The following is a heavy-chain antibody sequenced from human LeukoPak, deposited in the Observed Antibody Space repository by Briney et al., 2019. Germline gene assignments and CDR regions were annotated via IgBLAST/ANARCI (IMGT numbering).Heavy chain of an antibody. CDR2: ISGSGGST. V-gene: IGHV3-23*01. CDR3: AKDPSSGYYFDY. CDR1: GFTFSSYA. D-gene: IGHD3-22*01. J-gene: IGHJ4*02. Sequence: GGSLRLSCAASGFTFSSYAMSWVRQAPGKGLEWVSAISGSGGSTYYADSVKGRFTISRDSSKNTLYLQMNSLRAEDTAVYYCAKDPSSGYYFDYWGQGTLVTVSS.